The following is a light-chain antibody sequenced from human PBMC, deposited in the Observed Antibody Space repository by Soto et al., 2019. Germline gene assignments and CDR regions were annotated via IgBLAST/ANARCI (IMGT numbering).Light chain of an antibody. CDR1: QSISSW. J-gene: IGKJ4*01. V-gene: IGKV1-5*03. CDR3: QEYNTYSLT. CDR2: KAS. Sequence: DIQMTQSPSTLSASVGDRVTITCRASQSISSWLAWYQQKPGKAPNLLIYKASTLQSGVPSRFSGSGSGTEFTRPISSLQPDDCATYYCQEYNTYSLTFGGGTKVEIK.